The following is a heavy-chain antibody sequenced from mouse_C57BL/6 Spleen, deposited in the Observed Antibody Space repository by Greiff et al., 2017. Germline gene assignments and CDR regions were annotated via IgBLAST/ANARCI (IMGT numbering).Heavy chain of an antibody. CDR1: GYTFTEYT. V-gene: IGHV1-62-2*01. CDR2: FYPGSGSI. J-gene: IGHJ1*03. Sequence: VQLQQSGAELVKPGASVKLSCKASGYTFTEYTIHWVKQRSGQGLEWIGWFYPGSGSIKYNEKFKDKATLTADKSSSTVYMELSRLTSEDSAVYFCARHEEGYYGSSYRYFEVWGTGTTVTVSS. CDR3: ARHEEGYYGSSYRYFEV. D-gene: IGHD1-1*01.